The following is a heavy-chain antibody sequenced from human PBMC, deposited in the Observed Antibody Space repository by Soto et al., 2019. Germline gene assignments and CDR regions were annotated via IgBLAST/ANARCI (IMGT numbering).Heavy chain of an antibody. CDR1: GFTFSSYA. Sequence: GGSLRLSCAASGFTFSSYAMSWVRQAPGKGLEWVSAISGSGGSTYYADSVKGRFTISRDNSKNTLYLQMNSLRAEDTAVYYCAKDRVEAQTTVTTEFDYWGQGNLVTVSS. CDR2: ISGSGGST. J-gene: IGHJ4*02. D-gene: IGHD4-17*01. V-gene: IGHV3-23*01. CDR3: AKDRVEAQTTVTTEFDY.